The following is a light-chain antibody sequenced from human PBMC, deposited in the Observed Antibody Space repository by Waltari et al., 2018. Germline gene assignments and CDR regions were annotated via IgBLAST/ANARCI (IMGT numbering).Light chain of an antibody. V-gene: IGKV3-20*01. CDR2: AAS. Sequence: EVVLTQSPGTLSLSPGERVTPSCRASQSVSKYLAWYQPRPGQAPRLLSYAASTRATVIPDRFSGSGSGTDFSLTISRLEPEDFAVYYCQNHERLPATFGQGTKVEIK. CDR1: QSVSKY. J-gene: IGKJ1*01. CDR3: QNHERLPAT.